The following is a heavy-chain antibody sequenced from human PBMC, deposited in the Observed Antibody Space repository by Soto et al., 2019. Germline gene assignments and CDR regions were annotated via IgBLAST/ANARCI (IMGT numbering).Heavy chain of an antibody. D-gene: IGHD6-19*01. CDR1: GFTVSDS. V-gene: IGHV3-53*01. J-gene: IGHJ4*02. CDR2: IHSDGST. Sequence: GGSLRLSCSAAGFTVSDSMSWVRQPAGKGLECVSFIHSDGSTHYKDAETGRFTISRANSKNRLYLQMHRHHLDDKAVSIYAKHPSGPFVYGGQGTLVT. CDR3: AKHPSGPFVY.